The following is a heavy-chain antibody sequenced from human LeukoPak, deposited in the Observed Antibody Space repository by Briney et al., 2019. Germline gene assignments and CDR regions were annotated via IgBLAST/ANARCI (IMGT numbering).Heavy chain of an antibody. V-gene: IGHV3-48*03. Sequence: GGSLRLSCAASGFTFSSYEMNWVRQAPGKGLEWVSYISSSGSTIYYADSVKGRFTISRDNAKNSLYLQMNSLRAEDTAVYYCARDHRYSYGSHFDYWGQGTLVTVSS. CDR1: GFTFSSYE. CDR3: ARDHRYSYGSHFDY. J-gene: IGHJ4*02. D-gene: IGHD5-18*01. CDR2: ISSSGSTI.